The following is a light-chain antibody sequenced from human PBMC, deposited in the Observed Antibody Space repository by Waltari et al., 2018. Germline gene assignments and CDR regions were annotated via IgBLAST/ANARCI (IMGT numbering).Light chain of an antibody. CDR2: EIN. Sequence: QSALTQPASVSGSPGQSITISCTGTSGDVGSHDLVSWYLQHPGKAPKLIIYEINKRPSGVSNRFSGSKSGKTASLTISGLQAEDEADYYCCSFTNSRNFDVFGTGTKVTVL. V-gene: IGLV2-23*02. J-gene: IGLJ1*01. CDR1: SGDVGSHDL. CDR3: CSFTNSRNFDV.